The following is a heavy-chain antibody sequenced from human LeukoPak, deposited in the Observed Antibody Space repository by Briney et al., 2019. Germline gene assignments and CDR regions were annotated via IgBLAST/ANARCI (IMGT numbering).Heavy chain of an antibody. V-gene: IGHV4-34*01. J-gene: IGHJ6*03. CDR3: ARLTHSYYSDTSGYYPYYYMDV. CDR1: GGSFSGYY. D-gene: IGHD3-22*01. Sequence: SETLSLTCAVYGGSFSGYYWSWIRQPPGKGLEWIGEINHSGSTNYNPSLKSRVTISVDTSKNQFSLKLSSVTAADTAVYYCARLTHSYYSDTSGYYPYYYMDVWGKGTRVTVSS. CDR2: INHSGST.